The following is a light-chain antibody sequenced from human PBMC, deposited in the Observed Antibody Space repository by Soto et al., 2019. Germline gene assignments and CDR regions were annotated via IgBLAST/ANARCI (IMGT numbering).Light chain of an antibody. J-gene: IGLJ3*02. CDR3: SSYTSSNTHRV. Sequence: QSALTQPASVSGSPGQSITISCTGTSSDVGGYNYVSWYQQHPGKAPKLMIYEVSNRPSGVSNRFSGSKSGNTASLTISGLQAEDEADYYCSSYTSSNTHRVFGGGTKLTVL. V-gene: IGLV2-14*01. CDR2: EVS. CDR1: SSDVGGYNY.